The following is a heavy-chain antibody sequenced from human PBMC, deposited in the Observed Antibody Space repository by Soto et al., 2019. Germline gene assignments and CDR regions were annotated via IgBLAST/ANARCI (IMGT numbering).Heavy chain of an antibody. J-gene: IGHJ5*02. CDR1: GGSFSGYY. Sequence: SETLSLTCAVYGGSFSGYYWSWIRQPPGKGLEWIGEINHRGSTNYNPSLKSRVTISVDTSKNQFSLKLSSVTAADTAVYYCAMGGSYYGHWFDPWGQGTLVTAPQ. D-gene: IGHD1-26*01. V-gene: IGHV4-34*01. CDR3: AMGGSYYGHWFDP. CDR2: INHRGST.